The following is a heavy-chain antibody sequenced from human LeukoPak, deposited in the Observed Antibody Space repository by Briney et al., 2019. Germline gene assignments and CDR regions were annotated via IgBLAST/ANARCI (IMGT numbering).Heavy chain of an antibody. CDR3: ARGYYYGSGTYLSPYFDY. CDR1: GFTFSNYW. J-gene: IGHJ4*02. V-gene: IGHV3-7*01. D-gene: IGHD3-10*01. Sequence: PGGSLRLSCAASGFTFSNYWMSWVRQAPGKGLEWVANMKQDGSEKYYVDSVKGRVTISRDNAKNSLYLQMHSLRAEDAALYYCARGYYYGSGTYLSPYFDYWGKGTLVTVSS. CDR2: MKQDGSEK.